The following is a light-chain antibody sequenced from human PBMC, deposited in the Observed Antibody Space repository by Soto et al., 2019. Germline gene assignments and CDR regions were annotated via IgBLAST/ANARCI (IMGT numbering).Light chain of an antibody. J-gene: IGLJ2*01. V-gene: IGLV1-47*01. CDR1: SSNIGSNY. CDR3: AAWDDSLSGVV. CDR2: RNN. Sequence: QSVLTQPPSASGTPGQRVTISCSGSSSNIGSNYVYSYQQLPGTAPKLLIYRNNQRPSGVPDRFSGSKSGASASLAISGLRYEDEADYYCAAWDDSLSGVVFGGGTKLTVL.